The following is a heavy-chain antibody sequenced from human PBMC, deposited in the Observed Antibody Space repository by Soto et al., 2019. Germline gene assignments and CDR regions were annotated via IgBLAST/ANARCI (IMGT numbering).Heavy chain of an antibody. V-gene: IGHV1-58*02. D-gene: IGHD2-2*01. Sequence: SVKVSCKASGFTFTSSAMQWVRQARGQRLEWIGWIVVGSGNTNYAQKFQERVTITRDMSTSTAYMELSSLRSEDTAVYYCSSAVPSAIRYYYMDFWGKGTTVTVSS. CDR3: SSAVPSAIRYYYMDF. CDR2: IVVGSGNT. CDR1: GFTFTSSA. J-gene: IGHJ6*03.